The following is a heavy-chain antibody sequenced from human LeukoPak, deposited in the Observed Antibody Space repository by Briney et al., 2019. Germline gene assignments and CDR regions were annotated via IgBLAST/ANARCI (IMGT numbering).Heavy chain of an antibody. Sequence: SETLSLTCTVSGGSISSSSYYWGWIRQPPGKGLEWIGSIYYSGSTYYNPSLKSRVTISVYTSKNQFSLKLSSVTAADTAVYYCARLEAEGLVITHWGQGTLVTVSS. CDR1: GGSISSSSYY. J-gene: IGHJ4*02. CDR3: ARLEAEGLVITH. CDR2: IYYSGST. V-gene: IGHV4-39*01. D-gene: IGHD3/OR15-3a*01.